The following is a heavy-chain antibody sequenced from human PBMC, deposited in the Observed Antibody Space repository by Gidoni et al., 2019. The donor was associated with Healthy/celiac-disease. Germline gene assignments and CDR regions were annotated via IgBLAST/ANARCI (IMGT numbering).Heavy chain of an antibody. CDR2: INPNSGGT. CDR3: ARARNYYDSSGYNFDY. Sequence: QVQLVQSGAEVKKPGASVKVSCKASGYTFTGYYMHWVRQAPGQGLEWMGRINPNSGGTNYAQKFQGRVTMTRDTSISTAYMELSRLRSDDTAVYYCARARNYYDSSGYNFDYWGQGTLVTVSS. D-gene: IGHD3-22*01. V-gene: IGHV1-2*06. J-gene: IGHJ4*02. CDR1: GYTFTGYY.